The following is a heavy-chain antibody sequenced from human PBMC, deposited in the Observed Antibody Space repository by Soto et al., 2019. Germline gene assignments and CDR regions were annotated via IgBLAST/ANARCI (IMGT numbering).Heavy chain of an antibody. CDR3: ARGLRERYCSGGSCYSTGTHFDY. J-gene: IGHJ4*02. CDR2: IYYSGST. D-gene: IGHD2-15*01. Sequence: SETLSLTCTVSGGSISSSSYYWGWIRQPPGKGLEWIGSIYYSGSTYYNPSLKSRVTISVDTSKNQFSLKLSSVTAADTAVYYCARGLRERYCSGGSCYSTGTHFDYWGQGTLVTVSS. CDR1: GGSISSSSYY. V-gene: IGHV4-39*07.